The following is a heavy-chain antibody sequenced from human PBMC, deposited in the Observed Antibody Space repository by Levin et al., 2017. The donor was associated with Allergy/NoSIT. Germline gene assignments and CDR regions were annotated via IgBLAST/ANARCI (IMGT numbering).Heavy chain of an antibody. CDR1: GFTFSDYW. Sequence: QPGGSLRLSCAASGFTFSDYWMNWVRQAPGKGLEWVANINQRGNEKYYVDSVKGRFTISRDNPKNSLDLQMNSLRVEDTAVYYCARDGVAPGVYFDSWGQGVLVIVSS. D-gene: IGHD2-2*01. J-gene: IGHJ4*02. CDR2: INQRGNEK. CDR3: ARDGVAPGVYFDS. V-gene: IGHV3-7*01.